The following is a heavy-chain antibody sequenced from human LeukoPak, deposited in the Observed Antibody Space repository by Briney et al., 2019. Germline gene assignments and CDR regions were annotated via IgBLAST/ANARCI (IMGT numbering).Heavy chain of an antibody. D-gene: IGHD2-15*01. CDR1: GGTFSSYA. J-gene: IGHJ5*02. V-gene: IGHV1-46*01. Sequence: GASVKVSCKASGGTFSSYAIGWVRQAPGQGLEWMGIINPSGGSTSYAQKFQGRVTMTRDMSTSTVYMELRSLRSDDTAVYYCARVGGDIVVVIAATRDNWFDPWGQGTLVTVSS. CDR3: ARVGGDIVVVIAATRDNWFDP. CDR2: INPSGGST.